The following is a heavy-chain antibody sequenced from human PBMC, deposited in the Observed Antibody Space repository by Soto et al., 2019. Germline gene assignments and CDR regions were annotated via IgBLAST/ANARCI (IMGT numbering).Heavy chain of an antibody. D-gene: IGHD6-13*01. Sequence: QVQLVESGGGVVQPGRSLRLSCAASGFTFSSYGMHWVRQAPGKGLEWVAVISYDGSNKYYADSVKGRFTISRDNSKNTLYLQMNSLRAEDTAVYYCAKVVGIAAAPDNWFDPWGQGTLLTVSS. CDR2: ISYDGSNK. CDR3: AKVVGIAAAPDNWFDP. V-gene: IGHV3-30*18. CDR1: GFTFSSYG. J-gene: IGHJ5*02.